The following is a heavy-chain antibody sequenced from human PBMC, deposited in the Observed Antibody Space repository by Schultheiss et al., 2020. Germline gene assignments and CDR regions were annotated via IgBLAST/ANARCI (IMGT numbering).Heavy chain of an antibody. V-gene: IGHV3-23*01. D-gene: IGHD3-10*01. CDR1: GFTFSSYA. CDR2: ISGSGGST. J-gene: IGHJ5*02. Sequence: GGSLRLSCAASGFTFSSYAMSWVRQAPGKGLEWVSAISGSGGSTYYADSVKGRFTISRDNSKNTLYLQMNSLRAEDTAVYYCAKYGSGSYYNHGWFDPWGQGTLVTVSS. CDR3: AKYGSGSYYNHGWFDP.